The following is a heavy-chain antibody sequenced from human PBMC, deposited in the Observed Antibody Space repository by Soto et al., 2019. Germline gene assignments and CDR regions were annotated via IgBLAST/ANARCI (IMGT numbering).Heavy chain of an antibody. CDR2: ISGSGGST. CDR3: AKGLRNYVDAFDT. J-gene: IGHJ3*02. CDR1: GFTFSSYA. V-gene: IGHV3-23*01. D-gene: IGHD1-7*01. Sequence: EVQLLESGGGLVQPGGSLRLSCAASGFTFSSYAMSWVRQAPGKGLEWVSAISGSGGSTYYADSVKGRFTISRDNYKNTLYLQMNRLRAEDTAVYYCAKGLRNYVDAFDTWGQGTMVTVSS.